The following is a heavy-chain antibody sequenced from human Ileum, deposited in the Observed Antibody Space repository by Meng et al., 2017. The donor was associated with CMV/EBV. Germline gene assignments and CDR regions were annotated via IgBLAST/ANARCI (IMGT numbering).Heavy chain of an antibody. J-gene: IGHJ4*02. D-gene: IGHD3-3*01. CDR1: GFTFSRYG. Sequence: GESLKISCAASGFTFSRYGMHWVRQAPGQGLQWVAYISIGSSTIHYADSVKGRFTISRDDAENSLYLQMNSLRVDDTAVYYCARVGYDFWSGNGDYWGQGTLVTVSS. V-gene: IGHV3-48*04. CDR2: ISIGSSTI. CDR3: ARVGYDFWSGNGDY.